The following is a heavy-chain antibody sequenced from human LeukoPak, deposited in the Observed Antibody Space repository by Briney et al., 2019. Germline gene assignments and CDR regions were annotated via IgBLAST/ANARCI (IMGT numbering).Heavy chain of an antibody. D-gene: IGHD6-19*01. CDR3: ARVGYSSGWSHFDL. CDR2: IFYSGST. Sequence: SETLSLTCTVSGGSISSHYWSWIRQPPGKGLEWIAYIFYSGSTNYNPSLRNRVTISVDTSKNQFTLKLSSVTAADTAVYYCARVGYSSGWSHFDLWGRGTLVTVSS. V-gene: IGHV4-59*11. J-gene: IGHJ2*01. CDR1: GGSISSHY.